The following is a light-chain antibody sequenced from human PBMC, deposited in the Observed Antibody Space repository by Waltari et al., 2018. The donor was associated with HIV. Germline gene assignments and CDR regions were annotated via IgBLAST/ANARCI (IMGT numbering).Light chain of an antibody. CDR2: VAC. Sequence: EVEKTQPPATLSVSPGERATMSCRASQNLTSNPAWYQQKAGRAPRLLIYVACPTAASIPAMSSGSVSGAEFTHTISSLPSDSRAVYFCQQYNYSPPCNFGPRPTVAI. CDR1: QNLTSN. V-gene: IGKV3-15*01. J-gene: IGKJ1*01. CDR3: QQYNYSPPCN.